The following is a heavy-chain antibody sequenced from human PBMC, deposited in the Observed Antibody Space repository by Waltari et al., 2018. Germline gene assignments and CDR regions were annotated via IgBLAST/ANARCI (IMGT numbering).Heavy chain of an antibody. J-gene: IGHJ4*02. V-gene: IGHV1-69*02. D-gene: IGHD4-4*01. CDR3: ASSPTVTGGNY. CDR2: IIPILGIA. Sequence: QVQLVQSGAEVKKPGSSVKVSCKASGGTFSSYTISRVRQAPGQGLEWMGRIIPILGIANYAQKFQGRVTITADKSTSTAYMELSSLRSEDTAVYYCASSPTVTGGNYWGQGTLVTVSS. CDR1: GGTFSSYT.